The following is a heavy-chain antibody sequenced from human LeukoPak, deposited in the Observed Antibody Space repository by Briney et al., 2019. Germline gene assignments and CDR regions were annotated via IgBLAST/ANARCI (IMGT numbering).Heavy chain of an antibody. J-gene: IGHJ4*02. CDR2: IYHSGST. Sequence: SESLSLTCAVSGGSISSGGYSWSWIRQPPGKGLEWIGYIYHSGSTYYNPSLKSRVTISVDRSKNQFSLKLSSVTAADTAVYYCARGTLEGVVVTGYYFDYWGQGTLVTVSS. D-gene: IGHD2-21*02. CDR1: GGSISSGGYS. CDR3: ARGTLEGVVVTGYYFDY. V-gene: IGHV4-30-2*01.